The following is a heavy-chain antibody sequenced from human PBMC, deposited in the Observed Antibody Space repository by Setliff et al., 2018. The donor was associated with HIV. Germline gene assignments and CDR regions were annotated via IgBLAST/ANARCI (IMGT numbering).Heavy chain of an antibody. D-gene: IGHD4-17*01. J-gene: IGHJ4*02. Sequence: ASVKVSCKASGYTFTSYGISWVRQAPGQGLEWMGWINPNSSDTNYAQKFQGRVTMTRDTSISTAYIDLSRLRSDDTAVYYCARRVPPIPSGDLDYWGQGTLVTVSS. V-gene: IGHV1-2*02. CDR3: ARRVPPIPSGDLDY. CDR1: GYTFTSYG. CDR2: INPNSSDT.